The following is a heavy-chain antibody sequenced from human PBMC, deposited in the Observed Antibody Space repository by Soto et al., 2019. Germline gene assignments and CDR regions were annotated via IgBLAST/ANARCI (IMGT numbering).Heavy chain of an antibody. V-gene: IGHV4-39*01. CDR3: TRRYNWNDNYFDT. CDR2: SYYSGTT. J-gene: IGHJ5*02. D-gene: IGHD1-20*01. CDR1: GASMSVHSYY. Sequence: XETLSLTCTVAGASMSVHSYYWTWIRQPPGKGLEWIGSSYYSGTTYFNPSLKSRATISVDTSKNQFSLRLTSVTAADTAIYYCTRRYNWNDNYFDTWGQGALVTVS.